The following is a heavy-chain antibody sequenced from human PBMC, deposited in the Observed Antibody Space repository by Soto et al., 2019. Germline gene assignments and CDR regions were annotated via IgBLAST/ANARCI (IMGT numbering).Heavy chain of an antibody. CDR3: ARILATHSTRVGHYDY. D-gene: IGHD2-15*01. Sequence: SGPTLVNPTETLTLTCTVSGFSLSNARMGVSWIRQPPGKALEWLAHIFSNDEKSYSTSLKSRLTISKDTSKSQVVLTMTNMDPVDTATYYCARILATHSTRVGHYDYWGQGTLVTVSS. CDR2: IFSNDEK. V-gene: IGHV2-26*01. CDR1: GFSLSNARMG. J-gene: IGHJ4*02.